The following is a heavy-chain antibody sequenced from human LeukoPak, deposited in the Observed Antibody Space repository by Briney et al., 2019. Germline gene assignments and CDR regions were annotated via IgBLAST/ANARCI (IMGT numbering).Heavy chain of an antibody. V-gene: IGHV4-59*02. CDR2: IYYTET. D-gene: IGHD2-15*01. J-gene: IGHJ4*02. Sequence: PSETLSLTCTVSGGSVSDYYWSWIRQSPGKGLEWIGYIYYTETSYNPSLKSRVTISAGTSKNQFSLKLYSVTAADTAVYYCARAPSGYCSGGSCYTFDYWGQGTLVTVSS. CDR3: ARAPSGYCSGGSCYTFDY. CDR1: GGSVSDYY.